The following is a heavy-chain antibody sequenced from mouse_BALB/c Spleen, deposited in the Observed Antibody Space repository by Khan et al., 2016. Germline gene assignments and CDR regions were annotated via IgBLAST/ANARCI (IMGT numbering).Heavy chain of an antibody. J-gene: IGHJ2*01. CDR1: GFDFSRYW. CDR2: LNPDSSTI. Sequence: EVQLQESGGGLVQPGGSLKLSCAASGFDFSRYWMSWVRQAPGKGLEWIGELNPDSSTINYTPSLKDKFIISRDNAKNTLYLQMSKVRSEDTALYFWARLHYYGYMNYWGQGTTLTVSS. V-gene: IGHV4-1*02. D-gene: IGHD1-2*01. CDR3: ARLHYYGYMNY.